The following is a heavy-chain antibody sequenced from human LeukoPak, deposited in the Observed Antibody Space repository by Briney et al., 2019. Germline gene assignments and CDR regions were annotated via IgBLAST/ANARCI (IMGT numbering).Heavy chain of an antibody. CDR1: GFTFSSYW. J-gene: IGHJ4*01. CDR3: ARDGPYYYDSGSSDY. D-gene: IGHD3-10*01. CDR2: IKQDGREK. V-gene: IGHV3-7*01. Sequence: GGSLRLSCAASGFTFSSYWMSWVRQAPGKGLEWVANIKQDGREKYYVDSVKGRFTISRDNAKNSLYLQMNCLRAEDTAVYYCARDGPYYYDSGSSDYWGHGTLVTVSS.